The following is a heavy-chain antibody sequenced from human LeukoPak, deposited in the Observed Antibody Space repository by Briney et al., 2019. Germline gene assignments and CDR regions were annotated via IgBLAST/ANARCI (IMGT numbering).Heavy chain of an antibody. V-gene: IGHV3-23*01. CDR2: ISGSGGST. Sequence: PGGSLRLSCAASGFTFSSYAMSWVRQAPGKGLEWVSAISGSGGSTYYADSVKGRFTISRDNSKNTLYLQMNSLRADDTAVYYCARLLEPATGYYMDVWGKGTTVTISS. J-gene: IGHJ6*03. CDR3: ARLLEPATGYYMDV. CDR1: GFTFSSYA. D-gene: IGHD5-24*01.